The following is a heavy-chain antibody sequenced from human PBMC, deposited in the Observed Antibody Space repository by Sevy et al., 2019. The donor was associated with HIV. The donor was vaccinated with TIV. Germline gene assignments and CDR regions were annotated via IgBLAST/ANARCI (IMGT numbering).Heavy chain of an antibody. CDR3: ARGRLVAATLYYFDY. J-gene: IGHJ4*02. Sequence: GGSLRLSCAASGFTFSSYGMHWVRQAPGKGLEWVAVIWYDGSNKYYADSLKGRFTISRDNSKNTLYLQMNSLRAEDTAVYYCARGRLVAATLYYFDYWGQGTLVTVSS. CDR2: IWYDGSNK. CDR1: GFTFSSYG. D-gene: IGHD2-15*01. V-gene: IGHV3-33*01.